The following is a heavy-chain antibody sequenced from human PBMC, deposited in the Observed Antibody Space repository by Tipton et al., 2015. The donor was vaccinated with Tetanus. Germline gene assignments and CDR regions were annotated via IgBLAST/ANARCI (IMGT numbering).Heavy chain of an antibody. Sequence: TLSLTCTVSGGSISSSNYYWGWIRQPPGKGLEWIGSIYHSGTTYYKPSLRSRVTMSVDTSKIQFSLKLSSVTAADTAVYYCARDGPFYYGPGYGADGRDWFDPWGQGTLVTVSS. D-gene: IGHD3-10*01. J-gene: IGHJ5*02. CDR1: GGSISSSNYY. V-gene: IGHV4-39*02. CDR3: ARDGPFYYGPGYGADGRDWFDP. CDR2: IYHSGTT.